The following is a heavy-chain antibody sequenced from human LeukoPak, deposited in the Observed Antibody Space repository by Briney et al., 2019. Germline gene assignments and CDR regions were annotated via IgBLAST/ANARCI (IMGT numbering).Heavy chain of an antibody. J-gene: IGHJ6*03. Sequence: SETLSLTCTVSTGSISTYCWTWVRQSAGKGLEYIGRIYTSGKTKCNSSLKSRVTMSVDTSKNQFSLRLSSVTAADTAVYYCARHPRTLSTPYYYFYYMDVWGKGTTVTVSS. D-gene: IGHD2-8*01. CDR3: ARHPRTLSTPYYYFYYMDV. V-gene: IGHV4-4*07. CDR1: TGSISTYC. CDR2: IYTSGKT.